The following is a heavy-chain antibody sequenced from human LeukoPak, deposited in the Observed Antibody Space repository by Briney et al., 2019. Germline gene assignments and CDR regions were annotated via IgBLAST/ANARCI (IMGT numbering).Heavy chain of an antibody. Sequence: PGGSLRLSCAASGFTFSSYSMNWVRQAPGKGLEWVANIKQDGSEKYYVDSVKGRFTISRDNAKNSLYLQMNSLRAEDTAVYYCARVPGKYCSSGGCYYFWGQGTLVTVSS. J-gene: IGHJ4*02. CDR1: GFTFSSYS. D-gene: IGHD2-15*01. CDR3: ARVPGKYCSSGGCYYF. V-gene: IGHV3-7*01. CDR2: IKQDGSEK.